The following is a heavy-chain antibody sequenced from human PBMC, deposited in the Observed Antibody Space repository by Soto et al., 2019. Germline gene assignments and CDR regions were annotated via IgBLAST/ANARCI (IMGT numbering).Heavy chain of an antibody. CDR3: ARQGKGGSSIVVVPAAADY. V-gene: IGHV4-31*03. CDR2: IYYSGST. CDR1: GGSSSSGGYY. D-gene: IGHD2-2*01. J-gene: IGHJ4*02. Sequence: QVQLQESGPGLVKPSQTLSLTCTVSGGSSSSGGYYWSWIRQHPGKGLEWIGYIYYSGSTYYNPSLKSRVTISVDTSKNQFSLKLSSVTAADTAVYYCARQGKGGSSIVVVPAAADYWGQGTLVTVSS.